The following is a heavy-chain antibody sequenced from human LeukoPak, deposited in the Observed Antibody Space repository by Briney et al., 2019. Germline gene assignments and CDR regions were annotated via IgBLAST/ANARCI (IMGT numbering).Heavy chain of an antibody. CDR1: GGSIRSSYYY. CDR2: IYDSGST. Sequence: SETLSLTCTVSGGSIRSSYYYWGWIRQPPGKGLEWIGSIYDSGSTYYNPSLKSRVTISVDTSKNQFSLKLNSVTAADTAVYYCARRGMAAADFDYWGQGTLVTVSS. CDR3: ARRGMAAADFDY. D-gene: IGHD6-13*01. V-gene: IGHV4-39*01. J-gene: IGHJ4*02.